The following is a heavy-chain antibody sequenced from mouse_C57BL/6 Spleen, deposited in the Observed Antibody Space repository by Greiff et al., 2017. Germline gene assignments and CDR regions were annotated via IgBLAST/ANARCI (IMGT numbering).Heavy chain of an antibody. CDR2: IFPGSGST. V-gene: IGHV1-75*01. J-gene: IGHJ3*01. CDR1: GYTFTDYD. D-gene: IGHD2-12*01. CDR3: ASPPHYICDGVWFAY. Sequence: QVQLKESGPELVKPGASVKISCKASGYTFTDYDINWVKQRPGQGLEWIGWIFPGSGSTYYNEKFKGKAILPVDKSSSTAYMLRSSLTSEDTAFYFCASPPHYICDGVWFAYWGQGTLVTVSA.